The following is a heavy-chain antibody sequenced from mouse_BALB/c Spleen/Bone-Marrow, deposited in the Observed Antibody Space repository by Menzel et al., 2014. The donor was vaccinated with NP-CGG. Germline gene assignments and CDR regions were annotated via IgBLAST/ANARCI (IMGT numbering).Heavy chain of an antibody. J-gene: IGHJ2*01. CDR3: ATYDGFYWDD. CDR2: ISYSGST. Sequence: VQLQQSGPSLVNPSPPLSLTCSVTGDSITSGYWNWIRKFPGNKLEYMGYISYSGSTYYIPSLKSRISITRDTSKNQYYLQVKSGTTEDTATYYCATYDGFYWDDWGQGTTRTVSS. D-gene: IGHD2-3*01. CDR1: GDSITSGY. V-gene: IGHV3-8*02.